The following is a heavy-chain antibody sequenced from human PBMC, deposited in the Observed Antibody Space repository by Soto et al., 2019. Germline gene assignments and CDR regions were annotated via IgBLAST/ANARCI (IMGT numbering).Heavy chain of an antibody. CDR2: ISANNGNT. V-gene: IGHV1-18*01. J-gene: IGHJ4*02. Sequence: QVQLVQSGAEVKKPGDSVRVSCKASGYTFTSYGIGWVRQAPGQGLEWMGWISANNGNTKYAQKLQGRVTMTTDSSKRTDHKELRRLRADDAAVYYCARDGYFDHWGQGTLVTVS. CDR1: GYTFTSYG. CDR3: ARDGYFDH.